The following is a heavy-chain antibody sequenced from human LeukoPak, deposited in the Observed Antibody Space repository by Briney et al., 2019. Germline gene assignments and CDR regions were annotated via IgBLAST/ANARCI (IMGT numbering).Heavy chain of an antibody. CDR1: GFTFSTYN. D-gene: IGHD5-18*01. V-gene: IGHV3-48*02. Sequence: GGSLRLSCAASGFTFSTYNMNCVRQAPGKGLEWVSYISSGSVTIYYADSVKGRFTISRDSAKNSLYLQMNSLREEDTAVYYCYTTLDSAMVFDYWGQGTLVTVSS. CDR3: YTTLDSAMVFDY. CDR2: ISSGSVTI. J-gene: IGHJ4*02.